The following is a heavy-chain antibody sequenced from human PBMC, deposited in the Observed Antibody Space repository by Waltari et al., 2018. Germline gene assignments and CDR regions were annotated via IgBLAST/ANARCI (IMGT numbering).Heavy chain of an antibody. CDR2: IYYSGST. V-gene: IGHV4-59*11. Sequence: QVQLQESGPGLVKPSETLSLTCTVSGGSISSHYWSWIRQPPGKGLEWIGYIYYSGSTNYNPSLKSRVTISVDTSKNQCSLKLSSVTAADTAVYYCARDLNWGVFDYWGQGTLVTVSS. D-gene: IGHD7-27*01. J-gene: IGHJ4*02. CDR3: ARDLNWGVFDY. CDR1: GGSISSHY.